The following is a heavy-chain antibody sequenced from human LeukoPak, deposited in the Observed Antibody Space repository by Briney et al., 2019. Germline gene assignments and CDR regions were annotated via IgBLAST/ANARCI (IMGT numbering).Heavy chain of an antibody. Sequence: GASVKVSCKASGYTFTGYYMHWVRQAPGQGLEWMGWINPNSGGTNYAQKFQGRVTMTRDTSISTAYMELSRLRSDDTAVYYCARDEGYSGCDPFDYWGQGTLVTVSS. V-gene: IGHV1-2*02. J-gene: IGHJ4*02. CDR1: GYTFTGYY. CDR3: ARDEGYSGCDPFDY. D-gene: IGHD5-12*01. CDR2: INPNSGGT.